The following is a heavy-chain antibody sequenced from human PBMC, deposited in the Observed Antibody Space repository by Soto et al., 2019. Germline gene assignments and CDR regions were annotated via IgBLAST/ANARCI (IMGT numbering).Heavy chain of an antibody. D-gene: IGHD6-13*01. Sequence: GGSLRLSCAASGFTFDDYAMHWVRQAPGKGLEWVSGISWNSGSIGYADSVKGRFTISRDNAKNSLYLQMNSLRAEDTALYYCAKDIGPNTCSSWSRGLYYYYYGMDVWGQGTTVTVSS. CDR2: ISWNSGSI. CDR1: GFTFDDYA. CDR3: AKDIGPNTCSSWSRGLYYYYYGMDV. V-gene: IGHV3-9*01. J-gene: IGHJ6*02.